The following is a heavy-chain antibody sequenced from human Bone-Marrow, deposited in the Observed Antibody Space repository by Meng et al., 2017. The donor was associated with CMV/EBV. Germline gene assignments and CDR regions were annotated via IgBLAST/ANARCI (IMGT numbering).Heavy chain of an antibody. CDR1: GYTFTSYD. V-gene: IGHV1-8*03. J-gene: IGHJ6*02. CDR3: ARSSKWGDGMDV. Sequence: ASVKVSCKASGYTFTSYDINWVRQATGQGLEWMGWMNPNSGNTGYAQKFQGRVTITRNTSISTAYMELSSLRSEDTAVYYCARSSKWGDGMDVWGQGNTVTVSS. CDR2: MNPNSGNT. D-gene: IGHD7-27*01.